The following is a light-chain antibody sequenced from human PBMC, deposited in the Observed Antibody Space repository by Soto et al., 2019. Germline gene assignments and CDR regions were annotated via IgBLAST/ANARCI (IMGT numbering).Light chain of an antibody. CDR3: HQDNSFPLT. J-gene: IGKJ4*01. CDR1: QGIRSW. Sequence: DIQMTQSPSSVSASVGDRVTITCRASQGIRSWLDWYQKKPGKAPKLLIYAASSFQSRVPSRFRGSESGTDFTLTISSRQPEDFATYYCHQDNSFPLTCGGGTKVEIK. CDR2: AAS. V-gene: IGKV1-12*01.